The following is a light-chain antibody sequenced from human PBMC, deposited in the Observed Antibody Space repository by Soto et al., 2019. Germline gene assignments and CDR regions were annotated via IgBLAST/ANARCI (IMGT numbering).Light chain of an antibody. Sequence: QSALTQPPSVSGSPGQSVTISCTGTSSDVGGYNYVSWYQQHPGKAPKLIIYDVSKRPSGVSDRFSGSKSGNTASLTISGLQAEDDADYYCCSYAGSYTFYVFGTGTKLTVL. CDR1: SSDVGGYNY. CDR3: CSYAGSYTFYV. J-gene: IGLJ1*01. CDR2: DVS. V-gene: IGLV2-11*01.